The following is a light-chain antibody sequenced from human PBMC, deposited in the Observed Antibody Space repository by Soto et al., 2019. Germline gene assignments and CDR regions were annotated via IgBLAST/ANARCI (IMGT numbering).Light chain of an antibody. CDR2: STK. Sequence: QTVVTQEPSLSVSPGGTVTLTCALSSGSVSANYYPSWYQQTPGQAPRTLIYSTKTRSSGVPDRFSGSILENKAALTITGAQADDESDYYCVLYMGSGSSVFGGGTKLTVL. CDR1: SGSVSANYY. J-gene: IGLJ2*01. V-gene: IGLV8-61*01. CDR3: VLYMGSGSSV.